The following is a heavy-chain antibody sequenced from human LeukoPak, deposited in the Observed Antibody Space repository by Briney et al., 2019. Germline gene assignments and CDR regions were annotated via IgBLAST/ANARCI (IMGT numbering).Heavy chain of an antibody. J-gene: IGHJ4*02. Sequence: PSETLSLTCTVSGGSISSSSYCWGWIRQPPGKRLEWIGSIYYSGSTYYNPSLKSRVTISVDTSKNQFSLKLSSVTAADTAVYYCARDVLLWFGELLRYFDHWGQGTLVTVSS. V-gene: IGHV4-39*01. CDR2: IYYSGST. CDR1: GGSISSSSYC. CDR3: ARDVLLWFGELLRYFDH. D-gene: IGHD3-10*01.